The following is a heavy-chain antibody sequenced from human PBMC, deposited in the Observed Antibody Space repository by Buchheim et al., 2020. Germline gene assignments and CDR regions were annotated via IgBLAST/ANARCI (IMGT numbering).Heavy chain of an antibody. J-gene: IGHJ4*02. CDR2: ISSDGSET. CDR3: AKVRAMAYFDY. CDR1: GFSFGSYD. V-gene: IGHV3-30*18. Sequence: QVQLVESGGGVVQPGRSLTLACVASGFSFGSYDMHWVRQAPGKGLEWVARISSDGSETYYVDSVNGRFTISRDNSKHTLFVQMNSLRPEDTAVYYCAKVRAMAYFDYWGQG. D-gene: IGHD5-24*01.